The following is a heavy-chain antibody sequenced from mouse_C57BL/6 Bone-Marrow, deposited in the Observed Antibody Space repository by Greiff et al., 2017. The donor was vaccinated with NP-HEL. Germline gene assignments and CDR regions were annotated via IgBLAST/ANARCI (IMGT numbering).Heavy chain of an antibody. CDR3: ARSVTTTTLTGFAY. V-gene: IGHV1-64*01. D-gene: IGHD1-2*01. CDR1: GYTFTSYW. J-gene: IGHJ3*01. Sequence: QVQLQQPGAELVKPGASVKLSCKASGYTFTSYWMHWVKQRPGQGLEWIGMIYPSSGSTNYNEKFKSKATLTVDKSSSTAYMQLSSLTSEDSAVYYCARSVTTTTLTGFAYWGQGTLVTVSA. CDR2: IYPSSGST.